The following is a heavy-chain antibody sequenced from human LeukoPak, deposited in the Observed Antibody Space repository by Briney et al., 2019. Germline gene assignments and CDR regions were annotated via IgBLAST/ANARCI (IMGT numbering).Heavy chain of an antibody. CDR1: GGTFSSYA. CDR3: ASRLVVTAIGSNWFDP. J-gene: IGHJ5*02. V-gene: IGHV1-69*04. D-gene: IGHD2-21*02. CDR2: IIPILGIA. Sequence: ASVKVSCKASGGTFSSYAISWVRQAPGQGLEWMGRIIPILGIANYAQKFQGRVTITADKSTSTAYMELSSLRSEDTAVYYCASRLVVTAIGSNWFDPWGQGTLVTVSS.